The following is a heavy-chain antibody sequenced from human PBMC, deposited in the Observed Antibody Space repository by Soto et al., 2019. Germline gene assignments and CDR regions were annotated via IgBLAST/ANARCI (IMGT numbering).Heavy chain of an antibody. V-gene: IGHV4-31*03. J-gene: IGHJ4*02. CDR2: IYYSGST. CDR3: ARHDYGDFSFDY. CDR1: GGSISSGGYY. D-gene: IGHD4-17*01. Sequence: SETLSLTCTVSGGSISSGGYYWSWIRQHPGKGLEWIGYIYYSGSTYYNPSLKSRVTISVDTSKNQFSLKLSSVTAADTAVYYCARHDYGDFSFDYWGQGTLVTVSS.